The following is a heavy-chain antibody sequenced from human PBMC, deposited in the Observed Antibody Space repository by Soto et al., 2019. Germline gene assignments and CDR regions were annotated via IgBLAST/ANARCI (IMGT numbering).Heavy chain of an antibody. CDR3: ARGDHYYGSGSYR. D-gene: IGHD3-10*01. Sequence: LSCAASGFTFSSYWMSWVRQAPGKGLEWVANIKQDGSEKYYVDSVKGRFTISRDNAKNSLYLQMNSLRAEDTAVYYCARGDHYYGSGSYRWGQGTLVTVSS. J-gene: IGHJ5*02. CDR2: IKQDGSEK. CDR1: GFTFSSYW. V-gene: IGHV3-7*03.